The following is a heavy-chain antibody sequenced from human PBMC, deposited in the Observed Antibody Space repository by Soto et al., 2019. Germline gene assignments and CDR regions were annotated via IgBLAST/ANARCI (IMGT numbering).Heavy chain of an antibody. CDR2: IWYDGSNK. V-gene: IGHV3-33*01. CDR1: GFTFSSYG. Sequence: QVQLVESGGGVVQPGRSLRLSCAASGFTFSSYGMHWVRQAPGKGLEWVAVIWYDGSNKYYADSVKGRFTISRDNSKNTLYLQMNSLRAEDTAVYYCARDNPRDYFDYWGQGTLVTVSS. CDR3: ARDNPRDYFDY. J-gene: IGHJ4*02.